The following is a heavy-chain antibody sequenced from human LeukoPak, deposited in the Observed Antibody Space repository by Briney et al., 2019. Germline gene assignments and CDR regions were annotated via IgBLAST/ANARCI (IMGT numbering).Heavy chain of an antibody. J-gene: IGHJ5*02. CDR3: AKGGYTDSTNWFDP. CDR2: IYHSGSS. D-gene: IGHD5-24*01. CDR1: GDPVSNSNW. Sequence: SGTLSLTCTVSGDPVSNSNWWTWVRQPPGKGLEWIGEIYHSGSSNYNPSLKSRVTMSVDKPKNQFSLKLSSVTAADTAVYYCAKGGYTDSTNWFDPWGQGTLVTVSS. V-gene: IGHV4-4*02.